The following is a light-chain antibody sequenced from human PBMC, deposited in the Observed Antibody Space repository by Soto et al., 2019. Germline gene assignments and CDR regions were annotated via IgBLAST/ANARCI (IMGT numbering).Light chain of an antibody. Sequence: QSVLTQPPSASGSPGQSVTISCTGTSSDVGGYYSVSWYQQHPDKAPKLIIYDVCQRPSGVPDRFSGSKSGNTASLTVSGLQAEDEADYYCSSYAGSNNLYVFGTGTKLTVL. J-gene: IGLJ1*01. V-gene: IGLV2-8*01. CDR2: DVC. CDR1: SSDVGGYYS. CDR3: SSYAGSNNLYV.